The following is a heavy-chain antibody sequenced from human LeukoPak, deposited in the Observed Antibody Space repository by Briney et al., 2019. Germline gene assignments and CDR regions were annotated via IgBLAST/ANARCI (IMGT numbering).Heavy chain of an antibody. J-gene: IGHJ4*02. V-gene: IGHV4-34*01. CDR3: ARGRGGGSSNY. CDR2: INHSGST. Sequence: SETLSLTCAVYGGSFSGYYWSWIRQPPGKGLEWIGEINHSGSTNYNPSLKSRDTISVDTAKIQFSLKLSSVTAADTAVYYCARGRGGGSSNYWGQGTLVTVSS. CDR1: GGSFSGYY. D-gene: IGHD2-15*01.